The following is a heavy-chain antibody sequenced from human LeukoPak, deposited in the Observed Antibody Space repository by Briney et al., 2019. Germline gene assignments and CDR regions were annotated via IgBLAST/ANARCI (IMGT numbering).Heavy chain of an antibody. D-gene: IGHD3-16*01. CDR2: INPNSGDT. CDR1: GYIFTGYY. Sequence: ASVKVSCKASGYIFTGYYMHWVRQAPGQGLEWMGWINPNSGDTNYAQKFQGRVTMTRDTSVSTAYMELSRLRSDDTAVYYCARVRYRLAETYIDYWGQGTLVTVSS. CDR3: ARVRYRLAETYIDY. J-gene: IGHJ4*02. V-gene: IGHV1-2*02.